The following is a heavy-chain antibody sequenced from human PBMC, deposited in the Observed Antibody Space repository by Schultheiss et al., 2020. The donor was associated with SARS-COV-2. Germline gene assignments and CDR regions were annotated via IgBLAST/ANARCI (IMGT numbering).Heavy chain of an antibody. Sequence: GGSLRLSCAASGFTFSSYWMHWVRQAPGKGLEWVSVIYSGGSTYYADSVKGRFTISRDNSKNTLYLQMNSLRAEDTAVYYCASDLFTLQVSFLGYWGRGTLVTVSS. V-gene: IGHV3-66*01. CDR3: ASDLFTLQVSFLGY. CDR2: IYSGGST. J-gene: IGHJ4*02. CDR1: GFTFSSYW. D-gene: IGHD4-11*01.